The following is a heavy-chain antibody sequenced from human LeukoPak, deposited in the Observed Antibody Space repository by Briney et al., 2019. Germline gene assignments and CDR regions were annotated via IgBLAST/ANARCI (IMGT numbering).Heavy chain of an antibody. V-gene: IGHV1-46*01. Sequence: GASVKVSCKASGYTFTSYYMHWVRQAPGQGLEWMGIINPSGGSTSYAQKFQGRVTMTRDTSTSTVYMELSSLRSEDTAVYYCARDPPRGPVCSSTSCYPDYWGQGTLVTVSS. J-gene: IGHJ4*02. CDR2: INPSGGST. CDR1: GYTFTSYY. D-gene: IGHD2-2*01. CDR3: ARDPPRGPVCSSTSCYPDY.